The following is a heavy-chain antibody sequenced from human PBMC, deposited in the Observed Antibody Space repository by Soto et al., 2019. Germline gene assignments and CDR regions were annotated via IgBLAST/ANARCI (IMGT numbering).Heavy chain of an antibody. Sequence: RGSLRLSCAASGFTFSSYDMHWVRQGTGRGLEWVSGIGTDGDSYYAGSVKDRFTISRENGKNSLYLEMNDLRAGDTAVYYCVRGGYSSGWYYFDYWGQGILGTVSS. V-gene: IGHV3-13*01. CDR1: GFTFSSYD. CDR2: IGTDGDS. CDR3: VRGGYSSGWYYFDY. J-gene: IGHJ4*02. D-gene: IGHD6-19*01.